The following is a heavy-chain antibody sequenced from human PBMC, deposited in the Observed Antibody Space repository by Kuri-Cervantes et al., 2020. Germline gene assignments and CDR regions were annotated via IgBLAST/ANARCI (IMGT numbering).Heavy chain of an antibody. CDR3: ASRRGYGSGHDY. CDR2: ISSSSSYI. V-gene: IGHV3-21*01. D-gene: IGHD3-10*01. CDR1: GFTFRNAW. J-gene: IGHJ4*02. Sequence: GGSLRLSCAASGFTFRNAWLDWVRQAPGKGLEWVSSISSSSSYIYYADSVKGRFTISRDNAKNSLYLRMNSLRAEDTAVYYCASRRGYGSGHDYWGQGTLVTVSS.